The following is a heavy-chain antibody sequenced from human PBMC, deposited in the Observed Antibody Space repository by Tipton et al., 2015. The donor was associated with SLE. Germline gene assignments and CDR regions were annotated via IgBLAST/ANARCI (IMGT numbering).Heavy chain of an antibody. Sequence: LRLSCTVSGGSIGPYYWHWLRQSPGKALEWIGYIYFDGNSNGRGNYNPSLKSRVTMSVDPSKMQFSLNLNSVTAADTALYFCARGVAERLGLDFWGKGSLVTVSS. J-gene: IGHJ4*02. CDR3: ARGVAERLGLDF. CDR1: GGSIGPYY. CDR2: IYFDGNS. V-gene: IGHV4-59*01. D-gene: IGHD6-19*01.